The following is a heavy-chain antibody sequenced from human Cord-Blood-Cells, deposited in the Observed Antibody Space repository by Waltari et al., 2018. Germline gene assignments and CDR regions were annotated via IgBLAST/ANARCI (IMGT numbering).Heavy chain of an antibody. CDR2: INPNSGGT. Sequence: QVQLVQSGAEVKKPGASVKVSCKASGYTFTGYYMHWVRQAPGQGLEWRGWINPNSGGTNYAQKVQGRVTITRDTAISTAYMELSRLRSDDTAVYYCARGVGCSGGSCYPDYWGQGTLVTVSS. CDR3: ARGVGCSGGSCYPDY. CDR1: GYTFTGYY. V-gene: IGHV1-2*02. J-gene: IGHJ4*02. D-gene: IGHD2-15*01.